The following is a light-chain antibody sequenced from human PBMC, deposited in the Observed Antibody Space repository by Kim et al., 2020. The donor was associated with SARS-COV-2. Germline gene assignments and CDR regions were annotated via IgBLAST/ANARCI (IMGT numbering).Light chain of an antibody. V-gene: IGLV3-1*01. J-gene: IGLJ3*02. CDR3: QAWDSSLWV. CDR1: RLGDKY. Sequence: VSPGRTANITCSGDRLGDKYACWYQPKPGQSPVLVIFQDDKRASGIPERFSGSNSGNTATLTISGTQAMDEADYYCQAWDSSLWVFGGGTQLTVL. CDR2: QDD.